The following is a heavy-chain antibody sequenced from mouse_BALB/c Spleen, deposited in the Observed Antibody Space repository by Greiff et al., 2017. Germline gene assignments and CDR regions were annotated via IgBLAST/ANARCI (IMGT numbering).Heavy chain of an antibody. CDR1: GFTFSSFG. J-gene: IGHJ3*01. Sequence: EVMLVESGGGLVQPGGSRKISCAASGFTFSSFGMHWVRQAPEKGLEWVAYISSGSSTIYYADTVKGRFTIARDNPKHTLFLQMTSLRSEDTAMYYCASGPFAYWGQGTLVTVSA. CDR2: ISSGSSTI. V-gene: IGHV5-17*02. CDR3: ASGPFAY.